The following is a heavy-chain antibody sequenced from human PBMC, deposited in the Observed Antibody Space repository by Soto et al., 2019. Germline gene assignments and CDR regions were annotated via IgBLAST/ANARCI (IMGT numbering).Heavy chain of an antibody. V-gene: IGHV3-30*18. CDR1: GFTFSSYG. J-gene: IGHJ6*02. Sequence: GGSLRLSCAASGFTFSSYGMHWVRQAPGKGLEWVAVISYDGSNKYYADSVKGRFTISRDNSKNTLYLQMNSLRAEDTAVYYCAKGYCSSTSRPRRGYYYGMDVWGQGTTVTVAS. CDR3: AKGYCSSTSRPRRGYYYGMDV. D-gene: IGHD2-2*01. CDR2: ISYDGSNK.